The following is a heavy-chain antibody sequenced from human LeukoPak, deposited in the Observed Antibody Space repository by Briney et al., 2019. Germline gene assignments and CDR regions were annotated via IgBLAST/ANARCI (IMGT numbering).Heavy chain of an antibody. CDR1: GFTVSSNY. CDR3: ARDITMVRGVGFDY. CDR2: IKQDGSEK. D-gene: IGHD3-10*01. J-gene: IGHJ4*02. Sequence: GGSLRLSCAASGFTVSSNYMSWVRQAPGKGLEWVANIKQDGSEKYYVDSVKGRFTISRDNAKNSLYLQMNSLRAEDTAVYYCARDITMVRGVGFDYWGQGTLVTVSS. V-gene: IGHV3-7*01.